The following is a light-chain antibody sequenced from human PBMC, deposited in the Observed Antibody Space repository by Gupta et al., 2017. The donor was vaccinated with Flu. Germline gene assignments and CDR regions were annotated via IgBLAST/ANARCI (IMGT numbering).Light chain of an antibody. J-gene: IGKJ1*01. Sequence: GTPGQPAAISCRSSQSLLDGDGKTYLYWHLQKAGQAPQLLIYEVSTRFSGVSDRFTGIGSGTDFTLKISRVEAEDVGIYYCMQSIQVPWTFGQGTKVEIK. CDR2: EVS. V-gene: IGKV2D-29*01. CDR3: MQSIQVPWT. CDR1: QSLLDGDGKTY.